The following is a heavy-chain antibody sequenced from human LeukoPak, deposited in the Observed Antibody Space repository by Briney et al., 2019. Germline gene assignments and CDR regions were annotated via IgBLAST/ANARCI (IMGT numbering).Heavy chain of an antibody. Sequence: GGSLRLSCAASGFTFSSNAMSWVRQAQGKGLEWVSAISGSGGSTYYADSVKGRFTISRDNSKNTLYLQMNSLRAEDTAVYYCANSRYCSGGSCYSVAVYWGQGTLVTVSS. CDR2: ISGSGGST. CDR3: ANSRYCSGGSCYSVAVY. J-gene: IGHJ4*02. CDR1: GFTFSSNA. V-gene: IGHV3-23*01. D-gene: IGHD2-15*01.